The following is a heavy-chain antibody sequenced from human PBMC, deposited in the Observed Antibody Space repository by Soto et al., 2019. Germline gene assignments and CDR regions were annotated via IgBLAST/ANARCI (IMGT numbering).Heavy chain of an antibody. CDR1: GGSISSYY. J-gene: IGHJ5*02. Sequence: TLETLSLTCTVSGGSISSYYWSWIRQPPGKGLEWIGYMYYGGRTNYNPSLKSRVTISVDTSKMQVSLKLSSVTAADTAVYFCARGTPSPLIVRSSRGPWFDPWGQGTLVTVSS. CDR2: MYYGGRT. CDR3: ARGTPSPLIVRSSRGPWFDP. V-gene: IGHV4-59*08. D-gene: IGHD2-15*01.